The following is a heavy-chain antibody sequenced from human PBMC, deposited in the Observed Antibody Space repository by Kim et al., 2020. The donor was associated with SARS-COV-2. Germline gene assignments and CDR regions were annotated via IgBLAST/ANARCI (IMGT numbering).Heavy chain of an antibody. V-gene: IGHV3-33*01. J-gene: IGHJ6*02. CDR3: ARGAIGQQLKTPKCYYVMDV. CDR1: GFTFSSYG. Sequence: GGSLRLSCAASGFTFSSYGMHWVRQAPGKGLEWVAVIWYDGSNKYYADSVKGRFTISRDNSKNTLYLQMNSLRAEDTAVYYCARGAIGQQLKTPKCYYVMDVGGRGTTVTVS. D-gene: IGHD6-13*01. CDR2: IWYDGSNK.